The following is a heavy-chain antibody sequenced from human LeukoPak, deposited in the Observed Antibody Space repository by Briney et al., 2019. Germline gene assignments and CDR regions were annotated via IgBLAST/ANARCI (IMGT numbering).Heavy chain of an antibody. Sequence: ASVTVSFKASGYTFTSYGISWVRPATGQGLEWMGWMNPNSGNTGYAQKFQGRVTMTRNTSISTAYMELRSLRTDDTAVYYCARDEGPYYGSGSYYDYWGQGTLVTVSS. V-gene: IGHV1-8*02. CDR3: ARDEGPYYGSGSYYDY. CDR1: GYTFTSYG. D-gene: IGHD3-10*01. J-gene: IGHJ4*02. CDR2: MNPNSGNT.